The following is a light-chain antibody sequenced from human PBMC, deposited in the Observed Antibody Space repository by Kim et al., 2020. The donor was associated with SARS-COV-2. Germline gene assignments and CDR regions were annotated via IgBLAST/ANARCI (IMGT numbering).Light chain of an antibody. Sequence: FGGDRVTITCRASQTISSWLAWYQQKPGKAPRLLIYDASILESGVPSRFSGSGSGTEFSLTINSLQPDDYGTYYCQHYNDGSPTYSFGQGTKLEI. CDR1: QTISSW. V-gene: IGKV1-5*01. CDR3: QHYNDGSPTYS. CDR2: DAS. J-gene: IGKJ2*01.